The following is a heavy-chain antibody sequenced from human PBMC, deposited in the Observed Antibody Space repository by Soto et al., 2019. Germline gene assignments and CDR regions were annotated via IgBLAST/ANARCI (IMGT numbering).Heavy chain of an antibody. CDR1: GGSFKSGSYS. CDR3: ARDFAYFDS. CDR2: VYHTGRT. V-gene: IGHV4-61*01. Sequence: QVQLQESGPGLVKPSETLSLTCTVSGGSFKSGSYSWSWIRQPPGKGLEWIGYVYHTGRTSYNPPLKSRVSISMDTSKNQFSLNLDSVTAADTAVYFCARDFAYFDSWGQGTLVNVSS. J-gene: IGHJ4*02. D-gene: IGHD3-3*01.